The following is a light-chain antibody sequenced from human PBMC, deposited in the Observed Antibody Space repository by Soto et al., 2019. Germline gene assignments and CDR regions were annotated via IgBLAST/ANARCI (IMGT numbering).Light chain of an antibody. CDR2: EVG. CDR1: SSDVGFYNR. CDR3: SSYTSSSTVV. V-gene: IGLV2-18*02. Sequence: QSVLTQPPSVSGSPGQSVTISCTGTSSDVGFYNRVSWYKQPPGTAPKLMIYEVGNRPSGVPDRFSGSKSGNTASLTISGLQAEDEADYYCSSYTSSSTVVFGGGTQLPVL. J-gene: IGLJ2*01.